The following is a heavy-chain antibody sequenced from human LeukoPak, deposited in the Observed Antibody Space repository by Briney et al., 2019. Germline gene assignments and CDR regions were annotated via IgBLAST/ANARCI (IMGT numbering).Heavy chain of an antibody. Sequence: SETLSLTCTVSGGSINSSIYHWGWIRQPPGKGLEWIGNIYYSGSTYYNPSLKSRVTISVDTSKNQFSLKLSSVTAADTAVYYCASDEGYFDYWGRGTLVTVSS. CDR2: IYYSGST. V-gene: IGHV4-39*01. CDR3: ASDEGYFDY. J-gene: IGHJ4*02. CDR1: GGSINSSIYH.